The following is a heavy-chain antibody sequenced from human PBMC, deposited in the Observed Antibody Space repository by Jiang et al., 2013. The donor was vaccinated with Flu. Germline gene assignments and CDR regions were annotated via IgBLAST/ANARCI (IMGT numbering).Heavy chain of an antibody. D-gene: IGHD5-12*01. CDR3: ARESAYDFYFDL. CDR2: ISSGRTTL. V-gene: IGHV3-48*01. J-gene: IGHJ4*02. Sequence: SYISSGRTTLYYADSVKGRFTISRDDAKNSLYLQMNTLRAEDTAVYFCARESAYDFYFDLWGQGTLVTVSS.